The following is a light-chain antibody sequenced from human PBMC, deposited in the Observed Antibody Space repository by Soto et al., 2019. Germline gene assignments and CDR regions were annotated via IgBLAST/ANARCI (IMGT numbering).Light chain of an antibody. Sequence: EIVLTQSPGTLSLSPGERATLSCSASQSVSSSYLAWYQQKPGQAPRLLIYDASNRATGIPDRFSGSGSGTDFTLTISRLGPEDFAVYYCQQYGSSGTFGQGTRLEI. CDR3: QQYGSSGT. CDR2: DAS. J-gene: IGKJ5*01. V-gene: IGKV3-20*01. CDR1: QSVSSSY.